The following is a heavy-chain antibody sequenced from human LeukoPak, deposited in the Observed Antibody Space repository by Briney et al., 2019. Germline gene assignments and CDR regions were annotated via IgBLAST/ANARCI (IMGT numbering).Heavy chain of an antibody. V-gene: IGHV3-30*18. CDR1: GFTFSSYG. Sequence: GGSLRLSCAASGFTFSSYGIHWVRQAPGKGLEWVAVISYDGSNKYYADSVKGRFTISRDNSKNTLYLQMNSLRAEDTAVYYCAKDSEEYCSGGSCPPLLELPWTYFDYWGQGTLVTVSS. D-gene: IGHD2-15*01. CDR2: ISYDGSNK. J-gene: IGHJ4*02. CDR3: AKDSEEYCSGGSCPPLLELPWTYFDY.